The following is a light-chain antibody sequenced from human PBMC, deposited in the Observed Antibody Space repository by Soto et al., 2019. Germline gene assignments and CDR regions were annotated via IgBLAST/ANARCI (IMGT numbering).Light chain of an antibody. J-gene: IGKJ1*01. Sequence: ETVMTQSPCTLSVSTGERATLSCWASQSVSGNLAWYQLKPSQAPRLLIYGVSKRATAIPARFSGSGSGTEFTLTISSLQSEDFAVYYCQQYDNWPWTFGQGTKVDIK. V-gene: IGKV3-15*01. CDR3: QQYDNWPWT. CDR1: QSVSGN. CDR2: GVS.